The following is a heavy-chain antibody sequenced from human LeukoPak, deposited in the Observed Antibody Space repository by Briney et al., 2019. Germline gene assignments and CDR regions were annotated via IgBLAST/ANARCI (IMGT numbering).Heavy chain of an antibody. D-gene: IGHD3-22*01. CDR2: INHSGST. V-gene: IGHV4-34*01. CDR1: GGSFSGYY. Sequence: SETLSLTCAVYGGSFSGYYWSWIRQPPGKGLEWIGEINHSGSTNYNPSLKSRVTISVDTSKNQFSLKLSSVTAADTAVYYCARGYDSSGYFGGGGFDAFDIWGQGTMVTVSS. J-gene: IGHJ3*02. CDR3: ARGYDSSGYFGGGGFDAFDI.